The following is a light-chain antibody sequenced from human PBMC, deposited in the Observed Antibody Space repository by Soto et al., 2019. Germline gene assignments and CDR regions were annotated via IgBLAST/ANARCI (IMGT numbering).Light chain of an antibody. J-gene: IGKJ5*01. CDR2: KAS. CDR1: QTVSRW. CDR3: QQFHSFPIT. V-gene: IGKV1-5*03. Sequence: DIQMPQSTSTLSASVGDRVTITCRASQTVSRWLAWYQQKPGRAPQLLIEKASTLESGVPSRFSGSGSGTDFTLTINSLQPEDYATYYCQQFHSFPITFGQGTRLEI.